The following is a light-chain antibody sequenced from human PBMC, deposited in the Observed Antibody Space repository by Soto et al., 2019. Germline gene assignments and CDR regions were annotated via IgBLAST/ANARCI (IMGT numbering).Light chain of an antibody. CDR2: AAS. CDR1: QSISSY. Sequence: DIQMTQSPSSLSASVGDRVTITFRASQSISSYLNWYQQKPGKAPKLLIYAASSLQSGVPSRFSGSGSGTDFTLTISSLQPKDFATYYCQQSYSTPPTFGQGTKVDIK. J-gene: IGKJ1*01. CDR3: QQSYSTPPT. V-gene: IGKV1-39*01.